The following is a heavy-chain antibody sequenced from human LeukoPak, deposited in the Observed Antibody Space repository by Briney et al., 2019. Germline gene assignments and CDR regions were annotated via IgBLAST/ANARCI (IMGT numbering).Heavy chain of an antibody. CDR2: IYYSGST. D-gene: IGHD7-27*01. CDR1: GGSVSRNSDY. V-gene: IGHV4-39*07. CDR3: ARDGDRVQYFQH. J-gene: IGHJ1*01. Sequence: SETLSLTCTVSGGSVSRNSDYWGWIRQPPGKGLEWIGSIYYSGSTYYNPSLKSRVTISVDTSKSQFSLKLSSVTAADTAVYYCARDGDRVQYFQHWGQGTLVTVSS.